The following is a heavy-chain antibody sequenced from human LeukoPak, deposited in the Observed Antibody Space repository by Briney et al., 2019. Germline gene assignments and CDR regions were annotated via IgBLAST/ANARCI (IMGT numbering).Heavy chain of an antibody. CDR3: AREASYGYSPTDY. CDR1: GGSFSGYY. V-gene: IGHV4-34*01. J-gene: IGHJ4*02. Sequence: SGTLSLTCAVYGGSFSGYYWSWIRQPPGKGLEWIGEINHSGSTNYNPSLKSRVTISVDTSKNQFSLKLNSVTAADTAVYYCAREASYGYSPTDYWGQGTLVTVSS. CDR2: INHSGST. D-gene: IGHD5-18*01.